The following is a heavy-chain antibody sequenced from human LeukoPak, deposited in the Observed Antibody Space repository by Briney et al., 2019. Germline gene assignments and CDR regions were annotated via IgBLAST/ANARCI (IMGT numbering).Heavy chain of an antibody. CDR2: IYSSGST. J-gene: IGHJ6*03. Sequence: SETLSLTCTVSGGSINYYYWSWIRQPPGKGLGYIGYIYSSGSTNYNPSLKSRVTMSVDTSKNQFSLKLSSVTAADTAVYYCAGDSRYSDTSGYYYSHYYMDVWGKGTTVIVSS. CDR1: GGSINYYY. V-gene: IGHV4-59*01. D-gene: IGHD3-22*01. CDR3: AGDSRYSDTSGYYYSHYYMDV.